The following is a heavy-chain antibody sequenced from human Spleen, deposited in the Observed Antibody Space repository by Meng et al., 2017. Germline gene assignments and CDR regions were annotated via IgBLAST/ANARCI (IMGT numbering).Heavy chain of an antibody. D-gene: IGHD4-11*01. CDR2: ISSTGGAT. CDR1: GFTFSTVG. J-gene: IGHJ4*02. CDR3: VPRTTYFDS. V-gene: IGHV3-23*04. Sequence: VQQVESGGGVVQPGGSLRLSCAASGFTFSTVGMNWVRQAPGKGLEWVSTISSTGGATYYADSVKGRLTISRDNSKNTLYLQMNSLRAEDTAVYYCVPRTTYFDSWGLGTLVTVSS.